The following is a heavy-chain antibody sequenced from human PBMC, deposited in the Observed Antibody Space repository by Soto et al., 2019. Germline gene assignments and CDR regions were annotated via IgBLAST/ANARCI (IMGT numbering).Heavy chain of an antibody. CDR3: TTPGFQHYYDSRDQGAFDI. J-gene: IGHJ3*02. V-gene: IGHV3-15*01. CDR2: IKSKTDGGTT. Sequence: FLRLSCAASGFTFSNAWMSWVRQAPGKGLEWVGRIKSKTDGGTTDYAAPVKGRFTISRDDSKNTLYLQMNSLKTEDTAVYYCTTPGFQHYYDSRDQGAFDIWGQGTMATVSS. CDR1: GFTFSNAW. D-gene: IGHD3-22*01.